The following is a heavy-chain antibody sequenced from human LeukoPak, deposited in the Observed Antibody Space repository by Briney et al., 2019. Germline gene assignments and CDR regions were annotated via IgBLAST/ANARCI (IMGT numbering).Heavy chain of an antibody. CDR3: ARVRYVGFDY. CDR2: IYSGGST. CDR1: EFPVSSNY. D-gene: IGHD1-1*01. J-gene: IGHJ4*02. Sequence: PGGSLRLSCAASEFPVSSNYMSWVRQAPGKGLEWVSVIYSGGSTYYADSVKGRFTISRDNSKNTLYLQMNSLRAEDTAVYYCARVRYVGFDYWGQGTLVTVSS. V-gene: IGHV3-53*01.